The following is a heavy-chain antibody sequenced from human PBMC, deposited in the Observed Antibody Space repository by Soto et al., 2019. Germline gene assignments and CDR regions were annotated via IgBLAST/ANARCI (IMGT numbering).Heavy chain of an antibody. CDR1: GFTFSSYS. V-gene: IGHV3-48*02. Sequence: GGSLRLSCAASGFTFSSYSMNWVRQAPGKGLEWVSYISSSSSTIYYADSVKGRFTISRDKAKNSLYLQMNSLRDEDTAVYYCARVVPADENAHGMDVWGQGTTVTVSS. J-gene: IGHJ6*02. D-gene: IGHD2-2*01. CDR2: ISSSSSTI. CDR3: ARVVPADENAHGMDV.